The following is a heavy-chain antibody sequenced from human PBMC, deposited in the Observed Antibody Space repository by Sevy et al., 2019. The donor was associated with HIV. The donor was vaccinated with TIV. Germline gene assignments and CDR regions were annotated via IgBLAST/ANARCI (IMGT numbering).Heavy chain of an antibody. CDR3: AKSYDYLWGSYRQGWFDP. Sequence: SETLSLTCAVYGGSFNTYQWSWIRQPPGKGLEWIGEINHSGATNYSPSLKSRVTISADKSYNQFSLRLSSVTAADTAVYYCAKSYDYLWGSYRQGWFDPWGQGTLVTVSS. CDR1: GGSFNTYQ. D-gene: IGHD3-16*02. V-gene: IGHV4-34*01. J-gene: IGHJ5*02. CDR2: INHSGAT.